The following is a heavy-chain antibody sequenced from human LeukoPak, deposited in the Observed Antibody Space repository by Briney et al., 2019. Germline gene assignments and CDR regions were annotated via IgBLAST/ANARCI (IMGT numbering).Heavy chain of an antibody. CDR2: ISRASESI. CDR3: ARGATDVTRWFDP. V-gene: IGHV3-21*01. Sequence: GGSLRLSCAASGFTFNTYSMSWVRQAPGKGLEWVSIISRASESIFYADSVKGRFTISSDNAKNSLYLQMNGLRAEDTAVYYCARGATDVTRWFDPWGQGTRVTVSS. J-gene: IGHJ5*02. CDR1: GFTFNTYS. D-gene: IGHD1-1*01.